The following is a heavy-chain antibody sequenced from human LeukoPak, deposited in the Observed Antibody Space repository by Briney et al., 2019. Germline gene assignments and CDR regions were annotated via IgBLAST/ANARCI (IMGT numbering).Heavy chain of an antibody. D-gene: IGHD2-2*01. CDR1: GGSISSSSYY. V-gene: IGHV4-61*02. CDR3: ARGYCSSTSCFLSFDYMDV. Sequence: SETLSLTCTVSGGSISSSSYYWSWIRQPAGKGLEWIGRIYTSGSTNYNPSLKSRVTMSVDTSKNQFSLKLSSVTAADTAVYYCARGYCSSTSCFLSFDYMDVWGKGTTVTVSS. J-gene: IGHJ6*03. CDR2: IYTSGST.